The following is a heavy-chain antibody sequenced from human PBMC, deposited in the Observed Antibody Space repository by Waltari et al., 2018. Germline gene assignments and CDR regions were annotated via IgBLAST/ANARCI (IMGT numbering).Heavy chain of an antibody. CDR2: TKNKRNGYTT. CDR1: GFPFSDHY. Sequence: EVHLVESGGGLVQPGGSLRLSCAASGFPFSDHYMDWVRQAPGKGLEWVGRTKNKRNGYTTEYAASVRDRFTISRDESENSVYLQMNSLKTEDTAVYFCGRWTSGSPDVWGQGTLVTVSS. CDR3: GRWTSGSPDV. D-gene: IGHD1-26*01. V-gene: IGHV3-72*01. J-gene: IGHJ4*02.